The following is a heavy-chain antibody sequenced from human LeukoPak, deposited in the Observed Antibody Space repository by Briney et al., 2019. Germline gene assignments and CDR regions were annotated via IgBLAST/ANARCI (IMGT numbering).Heavy chain of an antibody. V-gene: IGHV4-39*07. J-gene: IGHJ5*02. D-gene: IGHD3-22*01. CDR3: ARGRSGYYKIRFDP. CDR2: IYYSGST. Sequence: SETLSLTCTVSGGSISSSSYYWGWIRQPPGKGLEWIGSIYYSGSTYYNPSLKSRVTISVDTSKNQFSLKLSSVTAADTAVYYCARGRSGYYKIRFDPWGQGTLVTVSS. CDR1: GGSISSSSYY.